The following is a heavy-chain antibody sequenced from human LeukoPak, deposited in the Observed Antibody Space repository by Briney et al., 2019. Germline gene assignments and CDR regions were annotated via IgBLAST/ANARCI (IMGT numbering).Heavy chain of an antibody. V-gene: IGHV4-34*01. J-gene: IGHJ5*02. CDR1: GGSFSGYY. Sequence: KASETLSLTCAVYGGSFSGYYWSWIRQPPGKGLEWIGEINHSGSTNYNPSLKSRVTISVDTSKNQFSLKLSSVTAADTAVYYCARGYEEGIAVAGTNNWFDPWGQGTLVTVSS. D-gene: IGHD6-19*01. CDR3: ARGYEEGIAVAGTNNWFDP. CDR2: INHSGST.